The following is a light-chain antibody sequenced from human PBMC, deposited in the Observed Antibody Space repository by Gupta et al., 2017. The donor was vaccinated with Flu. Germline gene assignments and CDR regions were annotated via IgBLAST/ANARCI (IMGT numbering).Light chain of an antibody. Sequence: QSVLTQPPSVSGAPGQRVTISCTGSSSNIGAGYDVHWYQQLPGTAPKLLIYLNINRPSGVPDRFSGSKSSTSASLAITGLQAEDEADYYCQFYDSSLNAYVFGTGTKVTVL. J-gene: IGLJ1*01. CDR1: SSNIGAGYD. CDR3: QFYDSSLNAYV. V-gene: IGLV1-40*01. CDR2: LNI.